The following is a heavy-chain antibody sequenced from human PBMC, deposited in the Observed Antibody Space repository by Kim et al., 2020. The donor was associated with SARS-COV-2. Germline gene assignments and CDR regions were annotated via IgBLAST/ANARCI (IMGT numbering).Heavy chain of an antibody. D-gene: IGHD6-19*01. CDR2: INHSGST. J-gene: IGHJ6*02. CDR1: GGSFSGYY. Sequence: SETLSLTCAVYGGSFSGYYWSWIRQPPGKGLEWIGEINHSGSTNYNPSLKSRVTISVDTSKNQFSLKLSSVTAADTAVYYCARLSSGWYPYYYYGMDVWGQGTTVTVSS. CDR3: ARLSSGWYPYYYYGMDV. V-gene: IGHV4-34*01.